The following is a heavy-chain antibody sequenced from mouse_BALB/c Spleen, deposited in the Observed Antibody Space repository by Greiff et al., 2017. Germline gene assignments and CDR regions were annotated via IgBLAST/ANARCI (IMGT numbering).Heavy chain of an antibody. CDR2: IWAGGST. CDR1: GFSLTSYG. CDR3: ARDLRYEGFDY. J-gene: IGHJ2*01. D-gene: IGHD2-14*01. V-gene: IGHV2-9*02. Sequence: QVQLKESGPGLVAPSQSLSITCTVSGFSLTSYGVHWVRQPPGKGLEWLGVIWAGGSTNDYSALMSRLSISKDNSKSQVFLKMNSLQTDDTAMYYCARDLRYEGFDYWGQGTTLTVSS.